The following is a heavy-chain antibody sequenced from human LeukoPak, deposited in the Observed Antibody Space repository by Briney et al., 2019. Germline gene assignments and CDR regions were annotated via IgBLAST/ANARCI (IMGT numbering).Heavy chain of an antibody. CDR3: ARDRNAYYYYYYMDV. CDR1: GGTFSSYA. J-gene: IGHJ6*03. Sequence: SVKVSCKASGGTFSSYAISWVRQAPGQGLEWMGRIIPIFGTANYAQKFQGRVTITTDESTSTAYMELSSLRSEDTAVYYCARDRNAYYYYYYMDVWGKGTTVAVSS. CDR2: IIPIFGTA. V-gene: IGHV1-69*05.